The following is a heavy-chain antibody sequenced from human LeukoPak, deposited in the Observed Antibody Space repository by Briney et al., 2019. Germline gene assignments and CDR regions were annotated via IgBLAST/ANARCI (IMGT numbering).Heavy chain of an antibody. V-gene: IGHV1-69*13. J-gene: IGHJ3*02. D-gene: IGHD1-26*01. Sequence: ASVKVSCKASGYTFITYGISWVRQAPGQGLEWMGGIIPIFGTANYAQKFQGRVTITADESTSTAYMELSSLRSEDTAVYYCARESGSYPDDAFDIWGQGTMVTVSS. CDR1: GYTFITYG. CDR2: IIPIFGTA. CDR3: ARESGSYPDDAFDI.